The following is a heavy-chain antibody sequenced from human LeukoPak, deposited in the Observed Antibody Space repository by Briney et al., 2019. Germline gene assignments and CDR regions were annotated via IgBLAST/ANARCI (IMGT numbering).Heavy chain of an antibody. V-gene: IGHV3-74*01. Sequence: GGSLTLSCAVSGFTLSSNWMHWVRQAPGKGLEWVSRMNQDGSGTSYADSVKGRFTISRDNAKNTVYLQMNSLRAEDSAVYYRATVFDYWGQGTLVTVSS. CDR1: GFTLSSNW. CDR2: MNQDGSGT. J-gene: IGHJ4*02. CDR3: ATVFDY.